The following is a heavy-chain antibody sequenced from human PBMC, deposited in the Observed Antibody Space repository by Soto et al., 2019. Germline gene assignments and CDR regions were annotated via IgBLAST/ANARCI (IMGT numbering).Heavy chain of an antibody. CDR1: GYTFTSCG. CDR3: AXVNLVVVVAATHRWFDP. J-gene: IGHJ5*02. V-gene: IGHV1-18*01. Sequence: GASVKVSCKASGYTFTSCGISWVRQAPGQGLEWMGWISAYNGNTNYAQKLQGRVTMTTDTSTSTAYMELRSLRSDDTAVYYCAXVNLVVVVAATHRWFDPWGQGTLVTVSS. D-gene: IGHD2-15*01. CDR2: ISAYNGNT.